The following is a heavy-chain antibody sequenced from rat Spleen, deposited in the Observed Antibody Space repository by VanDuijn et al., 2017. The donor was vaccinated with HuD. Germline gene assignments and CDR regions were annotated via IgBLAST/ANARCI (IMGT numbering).Heavy chain of an antibody. J-gene: IGHJ2*01. CDR3: ASHGYDGSYYYWDY. V-gene: IGHV5-25*01. CDR1: GFTFSDYF. D-gene: IGHD1-12*02. Sequence: EVQLVESDGGLVQPGRSLKLSCAASGFTFSDYFMAWVRQAPTKGLEWVASITTGGAITSYRDSVKGRFTISRDTAKSTLYLQMDSLRSEDTATYYCASHGYDGSYYYWDYWGQGVMVTVSS. CDR2: ITTGGAIT.